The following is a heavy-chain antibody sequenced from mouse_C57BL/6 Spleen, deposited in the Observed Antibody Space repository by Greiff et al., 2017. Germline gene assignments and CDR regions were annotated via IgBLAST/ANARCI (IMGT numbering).Heavy chain of an antibody. CDR1: GYTFTSYT. CDR3: AREGGRNYFDY. CDR2: INPSSGYT. J-gene: IGHJ2*01. V-gene: IGHV1-4*01. D-gene: IGHD1-1*01. Sequence: VQLQQSGAELARPGASVKMSCKASGYTFTSYTMHWVKQRPGQGLEWIGYINPSSGYTKYNQKFKDKATLTADKSSSTAYMQLSSLTSEDSAVYYCAREGGRNYFDYWGQGTTLTVSS.